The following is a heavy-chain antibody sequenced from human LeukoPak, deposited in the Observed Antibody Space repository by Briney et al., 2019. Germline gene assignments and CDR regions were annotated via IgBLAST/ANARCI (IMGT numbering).Heavy chain of an antibody. CDR3: AKAGTGGYSGYDKSYFDY. J-gene: IGHJ4*02. Sequence: GGSLRLSCAASGFTFSNYAMSWVRQAPGKGLEWVSGISGSGGSTYYADSVKGRFTISRDNSKNTLYLQMNSLRAEDTAVYYCAKAGTGGYSGYDKSYFDYWGQGTLVTVSS. CDR1: GFTFSNYA. V-gene: IGHV3-23*01. D-gene: IGHD5-12*01. CDR2: ISGSGGST.